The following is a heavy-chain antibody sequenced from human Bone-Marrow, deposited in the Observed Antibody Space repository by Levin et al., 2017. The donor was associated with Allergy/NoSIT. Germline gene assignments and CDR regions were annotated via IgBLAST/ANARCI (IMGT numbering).Heavy chain of an antibody. J-gene: IGHJ4*02. D-gene: IGHD3-10*01. CDR2: ISYDGSNK. CDR1: GFTFSSYG. CDR3: AKDSTRGSLYSLSNDY. Sequence: GGSLRLSCAASGFTFSSYGMHWVRQAPGKGLEWVAVISYDGSNKYYADSVKGRFTISRDNSKNTLYLQMNSLRAEDTAVYYCAKDSTRGSLYSLSNDYWGQGTLVTASS. V-gene: IGHV3-30*18.